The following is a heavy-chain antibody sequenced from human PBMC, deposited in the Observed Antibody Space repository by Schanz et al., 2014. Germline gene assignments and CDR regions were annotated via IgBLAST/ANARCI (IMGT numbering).Heavy chain of an antibody. CDR3: AKNARGRCRDMDV. Sequence: EVQLVESGGVVAQPGGSLRLSCAASGFSFDDYTMHWVRQAPGKGLEWVSLIDRDGGHTYYADSVKGRFTTSRDNSKSSAYMEMSSLRSDDTAVYYCAKNARGRCRDMDVWGQGTTVTVSS. CDR2: IDRDGGHT. J-gene: IGHJ6*02. V-gene: IGHV3-43*01. D-gene: IGHD1-26*01. CDR1: GFSFDDYT.